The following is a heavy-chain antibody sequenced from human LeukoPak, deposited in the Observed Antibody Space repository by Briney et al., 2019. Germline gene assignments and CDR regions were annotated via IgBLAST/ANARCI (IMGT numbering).Heavy chain of an antibody. CDR3: ARESWGVAAPGEEAFDI. CDR2: IFYIGST. Sequence: ASETLSLTCTVSGGSISSYYWSWIRQSPGKGLEWIGYIFYIGSTNYNPSLKSRVTISVDTSKNQFSLKLSSVTAADTAVYYCARESWGVAAPGEEAFDIWGRGTMVTVSS. J-gene: IGHJ3*02. V-gene: IGHV4-59*12. D-gene: IGHD6-13*01. CDR1: GGSISSYY.